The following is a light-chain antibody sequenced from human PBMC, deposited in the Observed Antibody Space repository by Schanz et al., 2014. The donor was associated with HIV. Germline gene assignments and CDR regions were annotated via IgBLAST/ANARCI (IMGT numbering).Light chain of an antibody. J-gene: IGLJ2*01. CDR1: TGAVTSGHY. V-gene: IGLV7-46*01. CDR3: LLSYSAARQVV. Sequence: QAVVTQEPSMTVSPGGTVTLTCGSSTGAVTSGHYPYWFQQKPGQAPRTLIFDTSIKHSWTPARFSGSLLGGKAALTLSGAQPDDEADYYCLLSYSAARQVVFGGGTKLTVL. CDR2: DTS.